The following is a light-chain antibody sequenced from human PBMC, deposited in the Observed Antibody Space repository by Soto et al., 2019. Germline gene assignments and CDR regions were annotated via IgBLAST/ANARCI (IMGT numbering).Light chain of an antibody. CDR2: EAY. CDR3: QQYGSPPLT. V-gene: IGKV3-20*01. Sequence: EIVLTQSPGTLSLSPGERATLSCRASQSVTSNYLAWHQQKPGQAPRLLIYEAYSRATGISDRFSGGGSGTDFPLLLRRLAPEDFAVYYCQQYGSPPLTFGGGTQVEIK. CDR1: QSVTSNY. J-gene: IGKJ4*01.